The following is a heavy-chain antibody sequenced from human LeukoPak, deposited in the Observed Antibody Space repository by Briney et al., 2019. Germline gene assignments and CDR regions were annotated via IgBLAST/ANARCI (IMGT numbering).Heavy chain of an antibody. Sequence: SLRLSCAASGFTFSSNEMNWIRQPPGKGLEWIGYTYYSGSTYYNPSLKSRATISVDTSKNQFPLKLTSVTAADTAVYYCARPYYYDSRIDPWGQGTLVTVSS. CDR3: ARPYYYDSRIDP. D-gene: IGHD3-22*01. V-gene: IGHV4-30-4*08. CDR2: TYYSGST. J-gene: IGHJ5*02. CDR1: GFTFSSNEMN.